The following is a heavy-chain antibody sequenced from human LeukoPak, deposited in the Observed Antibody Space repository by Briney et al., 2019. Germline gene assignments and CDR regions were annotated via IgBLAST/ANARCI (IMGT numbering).Heavy chain of an antibody. Sequence: GGSLRLSCAASGFTFSNAWMSWVRQAPGKGLEWVGRIKSKTDGGTTDYAAPVKGRFTISRDDAKNTLYMQMNSLKTEDTAVYYCTTVYYDFWGGYPPLFDYWGQGTLVTVSS. J-gene: IGHJ4*02. D-gene: IGHD3-3*01. CDR3: TTVYYDFWGGYPPLFDY. CDR1: GFTFSNAW. V-gene: IGHV3-15*01. CDR2: IKSKTDGGTT.